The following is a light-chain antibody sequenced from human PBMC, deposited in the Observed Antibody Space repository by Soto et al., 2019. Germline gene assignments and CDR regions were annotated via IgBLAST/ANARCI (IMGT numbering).Light chain of an antibody. CDR1: QSVRSTF. V-gene: IGKV3-20*01. Sequence: ILFPHSPGTLSLSPGERATLSYRASQSVRSTFFAWYQQKPGHATRLLIYGACSRGTGIPDRFSGSESGTDFTLTISRLEHEDFAVYYCQQYGYSPWTFGQGTKVDIK. CDR2: GAC. J-gene: IGKJ1*01. CDR3: QQYGYSPWT.